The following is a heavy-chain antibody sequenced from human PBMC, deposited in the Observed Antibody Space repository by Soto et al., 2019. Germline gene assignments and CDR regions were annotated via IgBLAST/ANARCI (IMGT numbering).Heavy chain of an antibody. D-gene: IGHD2-8*01. CDR1: GFTFSSYG. CDR2: ISHDGSNQ. J-gene: IGHJ4*02. V-gene: IGHV3-30*03. Sequence: QVQLVESGGGVVQPGRSLRLSCTASGFTFSSYGMHWVRQAPGTGLEWVALISHDGSNQYYADSVKGRFTISRDNSKNLLYLLMSTRGGEETAVYYCGRDPSRRAWSYPGYWGQGTLVTVSS. CDR3: GRDPSRRAWSYPGY.